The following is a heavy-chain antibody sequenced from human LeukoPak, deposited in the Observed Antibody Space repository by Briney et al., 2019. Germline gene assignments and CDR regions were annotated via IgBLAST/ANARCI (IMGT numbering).Heavy chain of an antibody. Sequence: PSETLSLTCTVSGVSITSYYWSWLRQPPGKGLESLGYIYYRGSTNYNPSLKSRVTMSVDTSKNQFSLKLTSVTAADTAVYYCARFSGSVDAFDIWGRGTMVTVSS. J-gene: IGHJ3*02. CDR2: IYYRGST. D-gene: IGHD1-26*01. V-gene: IGHV4-59*08. CDR3: ARFSGSVDAFDI. CDR1: GVSITSYY.